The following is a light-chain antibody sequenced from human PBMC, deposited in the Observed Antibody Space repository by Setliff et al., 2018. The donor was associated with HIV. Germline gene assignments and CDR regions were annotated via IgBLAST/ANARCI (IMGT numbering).Light chain of an antibody. CDR2: GNT. Sequence: QSVLTQPPSVSGAPGQGVTISCTGSSSNIGTGYDVHWYQQLPGRAPKLLIYGNTNRPSGVPDRFSGSKSGTSASLAITGLQAEDEADYYCSSYTSSSTLIVFGTGTKV. J-gene: IGLJ1*01. CDR3: SSYTSSSTLIV. CDR1: SSNIGTGYD. V-gene: IGLV1-40*01.